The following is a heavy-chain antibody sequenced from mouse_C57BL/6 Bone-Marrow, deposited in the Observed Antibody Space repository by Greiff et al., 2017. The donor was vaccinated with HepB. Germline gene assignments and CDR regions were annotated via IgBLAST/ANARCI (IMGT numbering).Heavy chain of an antibody. J-gene: IGHJ3*01. CDR2: IYPRSGNT. CDR1: GYTFTSYG. V-gene: IGHV1-81*01. CDR3: ASYSSSSFAY. D-gene: IGHD1-1*01. Sequence: QVQLQQSGAELARPGASVKLSCKASGYTFTSYGISWVKQRTGQGLEWIGEIYPRSGNTYYNEKFKGKATLTADKSSSTAYMELRSLTSEDSAVYFCASYSSSSFAYWGQGTLVTVSA.